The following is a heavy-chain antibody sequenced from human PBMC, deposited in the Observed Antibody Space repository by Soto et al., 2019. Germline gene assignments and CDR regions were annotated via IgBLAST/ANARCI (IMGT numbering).Heavy chain of an antibody. CDR3: ATYREGSGVTDY. CDR1: GVPISSSAYH. Sequence: QVQLQESGPGLVKPSQTLSLTCSVSGVPISSSAYHWSWIRQHPGEGLEWIGYLYRGETYYNPYLQSRLTISPDTSKNQFSLKVNSVAAADTSVYYCATYREGSGVTDYWGHGTLVTVSS. D-gene: IGHD2-8*01. CDR2: LYRGET. V-gene: IGHV4-31*03. J-gene: IGHJ4*01.